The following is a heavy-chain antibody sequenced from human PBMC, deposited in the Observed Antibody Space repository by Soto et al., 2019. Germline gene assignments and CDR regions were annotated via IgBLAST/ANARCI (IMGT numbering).Heavy chain of an antibody. CDR1: GGSISSGGYY. D-gene: IGHD3-3*01. V-gene: IGHV4-31*03. J-gene: IGHJ4*02. Sequence: QVQLQESGPGLVKPSQTLSLTCTVSGGSISSGGYYWSWIRQHPGKGLEWIGYIYYSGSTYYNPSLKSRVTISVDTSKNQFSLKLSSVTAADTAVYYCARSPSIFGVVMIDYWGQGTLVTVSS. CDR3: ARSPSIFGVVMIDY. CDR2: IYYSGST.